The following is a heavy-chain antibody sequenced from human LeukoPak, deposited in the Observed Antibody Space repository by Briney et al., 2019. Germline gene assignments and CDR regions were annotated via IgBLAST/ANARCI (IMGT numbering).Heavy chain of an antibody. Sequence: GGSLRLSCAASGFTFSSYWMNWVRQAPGKGLVRVSRIASDGSSTTYADSVKGRFSISRDNAKNTLYLQMNSLRVEDTAVYYCARGRPHGNDYWGQGTLVTVSS. CDR2: IASDGSST. CDR1: GFTFSSYW. V-gene: IGHV3-74*01. CDR3: ARGRPHGNDY. D-gene: IGHD4-23*01. J-gene: IGHJ4*02.